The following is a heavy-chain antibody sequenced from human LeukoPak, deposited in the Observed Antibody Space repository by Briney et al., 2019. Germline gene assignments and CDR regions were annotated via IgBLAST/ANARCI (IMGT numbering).Heavy chain of an antibody. CDR2: IYYSGST. D-gene: IGHD6-19*01. Sequence: SETLSLTCTVSGGSISSGGYYWSWIRQHPGKGLEWIGYIYYSGSTYYNPSLKSRVTISVDTSKNQFSLKLSSVTAADTAVYYCARLTALAGHRGAFDIWGPGTLVTVSS. J-gene: IGHJ3*02. CDR1: GGSISSGGYY. CDR3: ARLTALAGHRGAFDI. V-gene: IGHV4-31*03.